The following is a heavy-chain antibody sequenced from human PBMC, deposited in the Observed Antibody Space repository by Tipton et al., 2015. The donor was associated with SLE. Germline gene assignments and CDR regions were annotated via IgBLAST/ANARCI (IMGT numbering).Heavy chain of an antibody. Sequence: LRLSCTVSGGSISSGSYYWSWIRQPAGKGLEWIGYIYTSGSTNYNPSLKSRVTISVDTSKNQFSLKLSSVTAADTAVYYCARGGIAVAITNWFDPWGQGTLVTVSS. D-gene: IGHD6-19*01. CDR2: IYTSGST. V-gene: IGHV4-61*09. J-gene: IGHJ5*02. CDR3: ARGGIAVAITNWFDP. CDR1: GGSISSGSYY.